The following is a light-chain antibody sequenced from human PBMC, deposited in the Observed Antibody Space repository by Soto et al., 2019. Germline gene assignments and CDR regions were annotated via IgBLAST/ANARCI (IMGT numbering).Light chain of an antibody. CDR1: QTITNY. Sequence: DIQMTQSPSSLSASVGDRVTITCRASQTITNYLNWYQQKPGKAPKLLIYDASSLESGVPSRFSGSGSGTEFSLTISSLQPDDFATYYCQQYHRYAWTFGQGTKVDIK. V-gene: IGKV1-5*01. CDR2: DAS. CDR3: QQYHRYAWT. J-gene: IGKJ1*01.